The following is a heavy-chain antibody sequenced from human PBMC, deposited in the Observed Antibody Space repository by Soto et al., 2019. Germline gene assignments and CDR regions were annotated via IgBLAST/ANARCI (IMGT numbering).Heavy chain of an antibody. Sequence: GGSLRLSCAASGFTFSSYAMHWVRQAPGKGLEWVAVISYDGSNKYYADSVKGRFTISRDNSKNTLYLQMNSLRAEDTAVYYCARDVESGSSQYYYYYFGMDVWGQGTTVTVSS. V-gene: IGHV3-30-3*01. CDR3: ARDVESGSSQYYYYYFGMDV. J-gene: IGHJ6*02. CDR1: GFTFSSYA. CDR2: ISYDGSNK. D-gene: IGHD1-26*01.